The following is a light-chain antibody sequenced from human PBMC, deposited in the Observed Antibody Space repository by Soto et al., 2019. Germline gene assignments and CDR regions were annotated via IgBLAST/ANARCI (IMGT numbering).Light chain of an antibody. CDR2: AAS. J-gene: IGKJ1*01. Sequence: EIVMTQSPATLSVSPGERATLSCRASQSVSTNLAWYQQKPGQAPRLLIYAASFRATGIPDRFSGSGSGTDFTLTISRLEPEDFALYYCQQYHTSPLTFGQGTKV. CDR3: QQYHTSPLT. CDR1: QSVSTN. V-gene: IGKV3D-15*01.